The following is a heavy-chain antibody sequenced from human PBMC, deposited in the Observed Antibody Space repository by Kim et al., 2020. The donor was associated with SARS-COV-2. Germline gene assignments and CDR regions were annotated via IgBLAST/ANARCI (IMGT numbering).Heavy chain of an antibody. D-gene: IGHD3-3*01. CDR3: ARDRYNFWSGYYIPDF. CDR2: ISAHNGNT. J-gene: IGHJ4*02. V-gene: IGHV1-18*04. Sequence: ASVKVSCKASGYIFTSYGFSWVRQAPGQGLEWMGWISAHNGNTNYAEKFQGRVLMTTDTSTSTAYMELRSLRSDDTAVYYCARDRYNFWSGYYIPDFWGQGTLVTVSS. CDR1: GYIFTSYG.